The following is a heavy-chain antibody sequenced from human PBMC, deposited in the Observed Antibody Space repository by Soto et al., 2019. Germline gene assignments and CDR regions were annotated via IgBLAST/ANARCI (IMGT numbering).Heavy chain of an antibody. D-gene: IGHD3-10*01. CDR3: AREYYYGPGPWY. Sequence: VTVSCMSCVYTFTNYGISWVRQAPGQGLEWMGWISFYNGNTNYAQKLQGRVTITRDTSASTAYMELRSLRSDDTAVYYCAREYYYGPGPWYWGQGTLVTV. CDR2: ISFYNGNT. J-gene: IGHJ4*02. V-gene: IGHV1-18*01. CDR1: VYTFTNYG.